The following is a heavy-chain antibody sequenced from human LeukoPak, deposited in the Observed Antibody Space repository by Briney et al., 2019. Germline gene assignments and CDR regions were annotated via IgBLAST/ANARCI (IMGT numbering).Heavy chain of an antibody. CDR1: GFTFSSYG. CDR3: AKDPRGLRTGDY. J-gene: IGHJ4*02. Sequence: GGSLRLSCAASGFTFSSYGMHWVRQAPGKGLEWVAFIRYDGSNKYYADSVKGRLTISRDNSKNTLYLQMNSLRAEDTAVYYCAKDPRGLRTGDYWGQGTLVTVSS. CDR2: IRYDGSNK. V-gene: IGHV3-30*02. D-gene: IGHD5-18*01.